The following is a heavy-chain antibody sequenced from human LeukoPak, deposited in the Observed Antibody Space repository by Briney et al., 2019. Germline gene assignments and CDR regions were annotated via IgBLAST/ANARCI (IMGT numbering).Heavy chain of an antibody. CDR2: ISASGGTT. V-gene: IGHV3-23*01. Sequence: GGSLRLSCAASGFTFSSCAMSWVRQAPGKGLEWVSGISASGGTTYYADSVRGRFTISRDNSKNTLVLQLNSLRAEDTAVYYCAKDPTDFDSSGQTYFDYWGQGTLVTVSS. CDR3: AKDPTDFDSSGQTYFDY. D-gene: IGHD3-22*01. J-gene: IGHJ4*02. CDR1: GFTFSSCA.